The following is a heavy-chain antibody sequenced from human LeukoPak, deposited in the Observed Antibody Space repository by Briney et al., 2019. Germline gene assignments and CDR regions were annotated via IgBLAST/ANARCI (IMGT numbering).Heavy chain of an antibody. Sequence: SVKVSCKASGGTFSSYAISWVRQAPGQGLEWMGRIIPIFGTANYAQKFQGRVTITADKSTCTAYMELSSLRSEDTAVYYCARERYCSSTSCYTDDYWGQGTLVTVSS. CDR2: IIPIFGTA. J-gene: IGHJ4*02. CDR3: ARERYCSSTSCYTDDY. D-gene: IGHD2-2*02. CDR1: GGTFSSYA. V-gene: IGHV1-69*06.